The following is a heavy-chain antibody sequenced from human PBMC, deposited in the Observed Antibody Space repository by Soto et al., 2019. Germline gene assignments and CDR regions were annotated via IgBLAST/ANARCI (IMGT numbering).Heavy chain of an antibody. CDR3: APSRGWNYLYYYYGMDV. D-gene: IGHD1-7*01. CDR1: GGSISSSSYY. Sequence: PSETLSLTCTVSGGSISSSSYYWGWIRQPPGKGLEWIGSIYYSGSTYYNPSLKSRVTISVDTSKNQFSLKLSSVTAADTAVYYCAPSRGWNYLYYYYGMDVWGQGTTVTVSS. CDR2: IYYSGST. J-gene: IGHJ6*02. V-gene: IGHV4-39*01.